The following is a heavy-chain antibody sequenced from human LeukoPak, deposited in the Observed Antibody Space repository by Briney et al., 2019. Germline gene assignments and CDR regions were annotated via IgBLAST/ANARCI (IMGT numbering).Heavy chain of an antibody. CDR3: ARGLIGWLQQKYYFDY. CDR1: GGSFSGYY. CDR2: INHSGST. J-gene: IGHJ4*02. Sequence: PSETPSLTCAVYGGSFSGYYWSWIRQPPGKGLEWIGEINHSGSTNYNPSLKSRVTISVDTSKNQFSLKLSSVTAADTAVYYCARGLIGWLQQKYYFDYWGQGTLVTVSS. D-gene: IGHD5-12*01. V-gene: IGHV4-34*01.